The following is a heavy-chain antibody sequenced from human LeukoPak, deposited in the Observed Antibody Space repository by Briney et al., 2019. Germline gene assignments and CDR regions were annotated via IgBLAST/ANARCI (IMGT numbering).Heavy chain of an antibody. J-gene: IGHJ4*02. CDR3: AKDFEDYVWGSPLSY. V-gene: IGHV3-30*18. D-gene: IGHD3-16*01. Sequence: GKSLRPSCAASGFTFSSYGMHWVRQAPGKGLEWVAVISYDGSNKYYADSVKGRFTISRDNSKNTLYLQMNSLRAEDTAVHYCAKDFEDYVWGSPLSYWGQGTLVTVSS. CDR1: GFTFSSYG. CDR2: ISYDGSNK.